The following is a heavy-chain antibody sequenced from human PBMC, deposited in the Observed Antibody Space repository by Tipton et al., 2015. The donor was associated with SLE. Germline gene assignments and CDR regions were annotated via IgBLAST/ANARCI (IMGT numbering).Heavy chain of an antibody. CDR2: ISGSGGST. J-gene: IGHJ4*02. CDR3: AKWAVVVVVAATGPFDY. Sequence: SLRLSCAASGFTFDAYGMSWVRQAPGKGLEWVSAISGSGGSTYYADSVKGRFTISRDNSKNTLYLQMNSLRAEDTAVYYCAKWAVVVVVAATGPFDYWGQGTLVTVSS. D-gene: IGHD2-15*01. V-gene: IGHV3-23*01. CDR1: GFTFDAYG.